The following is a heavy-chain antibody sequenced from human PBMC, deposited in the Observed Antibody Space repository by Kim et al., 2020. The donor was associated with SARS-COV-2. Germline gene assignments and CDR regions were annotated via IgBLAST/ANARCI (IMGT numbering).Heavy chain of an antibody. V-gene: IGHV4-34*01. CDR3: ARLVVVVAAYYYGMDV. D-gene: IGHD2-15*01. J-gene: IGHJ6*02. Sequence: SLKSRVTISGDTSKNQVSLKLSFVTAADTAVYYCARLVVVVAAYYYGMDVWGQGTTVTVSS.